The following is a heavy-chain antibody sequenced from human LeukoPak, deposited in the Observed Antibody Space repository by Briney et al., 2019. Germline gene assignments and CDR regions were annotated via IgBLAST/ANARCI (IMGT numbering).Heavy chain of an antibody. V-gene: IGHV1-8*01. D-gene: IGHD4-17*01. J-gene: IGHJ6*02. CDR2: MNPNSGNT. CDR3: ASATVTMYYYYYYGMDV. Sequence: GSVKVSCKASGYTFTSYDINWVRQATGQGLEWMGWMNPNSGNTGYAQKFQGRVTMTRNTSISTAYMELSSLRSEDTAVYYRASATVTMYYYYYYGMDVWGQGTTVTVSS. CDR1: GYTFTSYD.